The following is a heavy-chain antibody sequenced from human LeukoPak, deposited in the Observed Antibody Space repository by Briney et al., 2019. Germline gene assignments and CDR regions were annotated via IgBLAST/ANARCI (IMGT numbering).Heavy chain of an antibody. D-gene: IGHD3-10*02. CDR1: GFTFSSYS. V-gene: IGHV3-21*01. Sequence: PGGSLRLSCAASGFTFSSYSMNWVRQASGKRLEWVSSISSTSSYIYYADSVNGRFTIHRDNSKISLYQQMNSLRAEYAAVYYCAELGITMIGGVWGKGTTVTISS. CDR2: ISSTSSYI. CDR3: AELGITMIGGV. J-gene: IGHJ6*04.